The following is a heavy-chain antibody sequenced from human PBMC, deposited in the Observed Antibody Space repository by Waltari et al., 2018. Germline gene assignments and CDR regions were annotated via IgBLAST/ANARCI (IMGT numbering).Heavy chain of an antibody. CDR2: IYSGGST. D-gene: IGHD3-22*01. CDR1: GFTFSSYA. CDR3: AKGLHTYYYDSSGLSFDY. J-gene: IGHJ4*02. V-gene: IGHV3-23*03. Sequence: EVQLLESGGGLVQPGGSLRLSCAASGFTFSSYAMSWVRQVPGKGLEGVSVIYSGGSTYYADSVKGRFTISRDNSKNTLYLQMNSLRAEDTAVYYCAKGLHTYYYDSSGLSFDYWGQGTLVTVSS.